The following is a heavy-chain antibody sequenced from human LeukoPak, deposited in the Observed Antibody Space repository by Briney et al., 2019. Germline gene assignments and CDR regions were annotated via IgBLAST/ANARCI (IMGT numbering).Heavy chain of an antibody. J-gene: IGHJ4*02. D-gene: IGHD3-22*01. CDR3: ARYLADYYDSSGYVDY. CDR2: IYPGSSET. Sequence: GESLKISCKGSGYSFTSYWIGWVRQMPGKGLEWMGIIYPGSSETTYSPSFQGQVTISADKSISTAYLQWSSLKASDTAMYYCARYLADYYDSSGYVDYWGQGTLVTVSS. V-gene: IGHV5-51*01. CDR1: GYSFTSYW.